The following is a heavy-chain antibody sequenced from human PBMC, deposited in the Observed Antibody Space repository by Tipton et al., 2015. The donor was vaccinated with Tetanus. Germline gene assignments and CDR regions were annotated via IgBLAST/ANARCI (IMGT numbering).Heavy chain of an antibody. CDR2: ISSTSRYI. V-gene: IGHV3-21*01. CDR1: GFSFSNYK. Sequence: SLRLSCEVSGFSFSNYKMNWVCQGPGRGLEWVSSISSTSRYINYAGSVKGRFTISRDNAKNSLILEMNSLRADDTAVYYCVSGSALDYWGQGTLITVSS. J-gene: IGHJ4*02. D-gene: IGHD6-25*01. CDR3: VSGSALDY.